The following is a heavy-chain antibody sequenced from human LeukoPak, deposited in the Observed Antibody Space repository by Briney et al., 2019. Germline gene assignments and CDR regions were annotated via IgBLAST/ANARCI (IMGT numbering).Heavy chain of an antibody. D-gene: IGHD4-17*01. J-gene: IGHJ4*02. V-gene: IGHV1-8*01. Sequence: GALVKVSCKASGYTFTSYDINWVRQATGQGLEWMGWMNPNSGNTGYAQKFQGRVTMTRNTSISTAHMELSSLRSEDTAVYYCARGYGVYEDYFDYWGQGTLVTVSS. CDR2: MNPNSGNT. CDR1: GYTFTSYD. CDR3: ARGYGVYEDYFDY.